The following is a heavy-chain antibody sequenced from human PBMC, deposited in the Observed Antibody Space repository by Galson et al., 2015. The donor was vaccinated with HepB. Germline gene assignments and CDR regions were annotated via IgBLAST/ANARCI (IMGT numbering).Heavy chain of an antibody. J-gene: IGHJ6*02. CDR1: GFTFSDYG. V-gene: IGHV3-21*03. CDR2: ISSSSTFI. Sequence: SLRLSCAASGFTFSDYGMNWVRQAPGKGLEWVSSISSSSTFIFYADSVKGRFTISRDNSKNTLYLQMKSLREEDTAVYYCARESRFLEKGHGRLYYYGMDVWGQGTTVAVSS. CDR3: ARESRFLEKGHGRLYYYGMDV. D-gene: IGHD3-3*01.